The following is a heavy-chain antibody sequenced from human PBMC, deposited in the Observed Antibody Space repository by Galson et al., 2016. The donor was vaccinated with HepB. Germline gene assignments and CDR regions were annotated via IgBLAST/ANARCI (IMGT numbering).Heavy chain of an antibody. D-gene: IGHD2-15*01. Sequence: SLRLSCAASGFTVSSNYMSWVRQAPGKGLEWVSVIYDDGRTYYADSVKGRFTISRDNSKNTVDLQMNSLRVEDTAIYYCARDDALGGGYLDYWGRGTLVTVSS. CDR1: GFTVSSNY. J-gene: IGHJ4*02. CDR2: IYDDGRT. CDR3: ARDDALGGGYLDY. V-gene: IGHV3-53*01.